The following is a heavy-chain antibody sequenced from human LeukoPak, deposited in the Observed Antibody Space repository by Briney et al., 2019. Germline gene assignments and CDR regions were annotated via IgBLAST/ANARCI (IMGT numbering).Heavy chain of an antibody. Sequence: PGGPLRLSCAASGFTFSDYYMSWIRQAPGKGLEWVSYISSSSSYTNYADSVKGRFTISRDNAKNSLYLQMNSLRAEDTAVYYCARYQQLGDDAFDIWGQGTMVTVSS. V-gene: IGHV3-11*03. CDR3: ARYQQLGDDAFDI. D-gene: IGHD6-13*01. J-gene: IGHJ3*02. CDR2: ISSSSSYT. CDR1: GFTFSDYY.